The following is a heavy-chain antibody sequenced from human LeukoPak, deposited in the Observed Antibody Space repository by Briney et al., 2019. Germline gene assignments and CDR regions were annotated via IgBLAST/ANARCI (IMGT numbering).Heavy chain of an antibody. V-gene: IGHV3-74*01. D-gene: IGHD6-19*01. CDR2: INSDGSST. CDR3: ARGSGWLYYFDY. CDR1: GFTFSSYW. J-gene: IGHJ4*02. Sequence: GGSLRLSCAASGFTFSSYWMHWVRQAPGKGLVWVAHINSDGSSTTYADSVKGRFTISRDNAKNTLYLQVNSLRAEDTAVYYCARGSGWLYYFDYWGQGTLVTVSS.